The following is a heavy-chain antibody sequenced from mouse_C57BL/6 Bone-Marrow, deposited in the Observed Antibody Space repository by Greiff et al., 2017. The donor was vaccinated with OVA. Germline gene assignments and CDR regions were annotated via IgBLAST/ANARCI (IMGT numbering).Heavy chain of an antibody. CDR1: GYTFTSYD. Sequence: QVQLQQPGAELVKPGASVKLSCKASGYTFTSYDINWVKQRPGQGLEWIGWIYPRDGSTKYNEKFKGKATLTVDTSSSTAYMELHNLTSEDSAVYFCARTGGYVRTWFAYWGQGTLVTVSA. CDR3: ARTGGYVRTWFAY. J-gene: IGHJ3*01. V-gene: IGHV1-85*01. D-gene: IGHD2-2*01. CDR2: IYPRDGST.